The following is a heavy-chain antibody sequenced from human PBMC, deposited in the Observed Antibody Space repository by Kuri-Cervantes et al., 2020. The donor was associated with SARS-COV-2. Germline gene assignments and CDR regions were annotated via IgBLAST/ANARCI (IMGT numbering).Heavy chain of an antibody. CDR2: IYSGGST. CDR1: GFTFSNAW. J-gene: IGHJ4*02. CDR3: ARSRGYSGYDFDY. D-gene: IGHD5-12*01. V-gene: IGHV3-53*01. Sequence: GESLKISCAASGFTFSNAWMSWVRQAPGKGLEWVSVIYSGGSTYYADSVKGRFTISRDNSKNTLYLQMNSLRAEDTAVYYCARSRGYSGYDFDYWGQGTLVTVSS.